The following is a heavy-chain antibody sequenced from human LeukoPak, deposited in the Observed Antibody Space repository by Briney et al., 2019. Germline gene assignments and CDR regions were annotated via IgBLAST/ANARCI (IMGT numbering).Heavy chain of an antibody. CDR1: GYTFTSYY. D-gene: IGHD4-17*01. V-gene: IGHV1-2*02. Sequence: ASVKVSCKASGYTFTSYYMHWVRQAPGQGLEWMGWINPNSGGTNYAQKFQGRVTMTRDTSISTAYMELSRLRSDDTAVYYCARVNYGDSFPYYYYGMDVWGQGTTVTVSS. J-gene: IGHJ6*02. CDR3: ARVNYGDSFPYYYYGMDV. CDR2: INPNSGGT.